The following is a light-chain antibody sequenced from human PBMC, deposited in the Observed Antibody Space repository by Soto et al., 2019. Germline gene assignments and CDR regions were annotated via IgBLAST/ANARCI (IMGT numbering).Light chain of an antibody. CDR1: QSVDSY. CDR2: GAS. V-gene: IGKV3-20*01. J-gene: IGKJ2*01. Sequence: EIVLTQSPGTLSLSPGERASLSCGASQSVDSYLAWYQQKPGQAPRLVIYGASNRATGIPDRVSGSGSGTSFTLTTIRLDPQVFAVYYCQQYGSSPYTFGQGTKLEIK. CDR3: QQYGSSPYT.